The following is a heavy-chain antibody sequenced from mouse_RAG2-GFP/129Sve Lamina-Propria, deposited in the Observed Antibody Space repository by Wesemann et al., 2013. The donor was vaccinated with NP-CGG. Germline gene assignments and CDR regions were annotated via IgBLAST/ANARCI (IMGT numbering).Heavy chain of an antibody. CDR2: ISSGGSYT. V-gene: IGHV5-6*03. CDR3: ARRTGFDY. J-gene: IGHJ2*01. CDR1: GFTFSSYG. Sequence: EVQLVESGGGLVKPGGSLKLSCAASGFTFSSYGMSWVRQTPDKRLEWVATISSGGSYTYYPDSVKGRFTISRDNAKNTLYLQMSSLKSEDTAMYYCARRTGFDYWGQGTTLTVSS. D-gene: IGHD4-1*01.